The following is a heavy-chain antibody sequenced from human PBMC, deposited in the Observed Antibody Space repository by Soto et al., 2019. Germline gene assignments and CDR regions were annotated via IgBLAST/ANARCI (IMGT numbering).Heavy chain of an antibody. CDR3: ARGRNYGVATAYYDVFDT. D-gene: IGHD3-9*01. CDR2: TKGDGSKE. V-gene: IGHV3-7*01. Sequence: EVQLVESGGGLVQPGGSLRLSCSASGFTLSTFWMAWLRQAPGKGLEWLANTKGDGSKESYLDSVKGRFTISRDNDKNSLCLQMSSLRAEVTALYYCARGRNYGVATAYYDVFDTWGQGTMVTVSS. CDR1: GFTLSTFW. J-gene: IGHJ3*02.